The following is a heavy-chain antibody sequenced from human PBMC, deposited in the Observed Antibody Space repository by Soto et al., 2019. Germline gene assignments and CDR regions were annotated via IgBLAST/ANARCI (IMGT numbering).Heavy chain of an antibody. Sequence: PSETLSLTCTASGGSISSTNYYWGWIRQPPGKGLEWIGNIYFRGSTYYSPSLKSRVTMSVDPSKNQFSLKLSSVTAADTAIYYCARGSVAAAGTDFDYWGQGTLVTVSS. V-gene: IGHV4-39*01. J-gene: IGHJ4*02. CDR3: ARGSVAAAGTDFDY. D-gene: IGHD6-13*01. CDR1: GGSISSTNYY. CDR2: IYFRGST.